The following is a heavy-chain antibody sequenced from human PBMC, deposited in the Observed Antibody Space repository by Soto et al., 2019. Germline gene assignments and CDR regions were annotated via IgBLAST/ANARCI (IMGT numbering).Heavy chain of an antibody. J-gene: IGHJ4*02. CDR2: ISGGGGTT. V-gene: IGHV3-23*01. D-gene: IGHD3-9*01. CDR1: GFTFSGNA. CDR3: ARGEIPASMEGAWSVTSYSGDNGFFDY. Sequence: GGSLRLSCAASGFTFSGNAENWVGQAKGKGVEWVSAISGGGGTTYYAVSLMGRFTSTFDNSKNALNLQMNSLRAEDTAVYYCARGEIPASMEGAWSVTSYSGDNGFFDYWGQGTLVTVSS.